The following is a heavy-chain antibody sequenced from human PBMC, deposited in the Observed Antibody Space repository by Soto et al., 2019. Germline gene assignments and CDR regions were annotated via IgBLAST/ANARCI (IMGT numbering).Heavy chain of an antibody. CDR2: IYFRGST. CDR1: GGSITSSNW. Sequence: QVQLQESGPGLVKPSGTLSLTCAVSGGSITSSNWWSWVRQPPGKGLEWIGEIYFRGSTNYNPSLENRVTISVDKSKNQFSLNLISVTAADTAVYYCGRDPSVAYSSSYSGIDYWGQGTLVTVSS. CDR3: GRDPSVAYSSSYSGIDY. V-gene: IGHV4-4*02. J-gene: IGHJ4*02. D-gene: IGHD1-26*01.